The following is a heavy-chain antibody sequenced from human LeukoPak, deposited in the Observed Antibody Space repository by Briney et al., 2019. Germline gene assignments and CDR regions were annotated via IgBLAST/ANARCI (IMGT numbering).Heavy chain of an antibody. V-gene: IGHV3-23*01. D-gene: IGHD3-10*01. J-gene: IGHJ5*02. CDR1: GFTFSSYA. CDR3: AKGPHYYGSETPNWFDP. CDR2: ISGSGGST. Sequence: GGSLRLSCAASGFTFSSYAMSWVRQAPGKGLEWVSAISGSGGSTYYADSVKGRFTISRDNSKNTLYLQMNSLRAADTAVYYCAKGPHYYGSETPNWFDPWGQGTLVTVSS.